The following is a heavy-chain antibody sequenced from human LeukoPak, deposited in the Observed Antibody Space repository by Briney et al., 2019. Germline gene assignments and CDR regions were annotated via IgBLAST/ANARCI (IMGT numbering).Heavy chain of an antibody. CDR2: FDPEDGET. CDR1: GYTLTELS. J-gene: IGHJ4*02. V-gene: IGHV1-24*01. Sequence: ASVKVSRKVSGYTLTELSMHWVRQAPGKGLEWMGGFDPEDGETIYAQKFQGRVTMTEDTSTDTAYMELSSLRSEDTAVYYCATDLGYCTNGVCYTIYTYNYWGQGTLVTVSS. D-gene: IGHD2-8*01. CDR3: ATDLGYCTNGVCYTIYTYNY.